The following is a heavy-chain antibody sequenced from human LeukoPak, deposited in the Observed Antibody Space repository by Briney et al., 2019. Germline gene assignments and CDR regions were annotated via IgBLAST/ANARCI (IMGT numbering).Heavy chain of an antibody. V-gene: IGHV3-74*01. CDR3: ARGLSGYSSSLGY. J-gene: IGHJ4*02. CDR1: GFTFSSYW. D-gene: IGHD6-6*01. CDR2: INSDGSST. Sequence: PGGSLRLSCAASGFTFSSYWMHWVRQAPGKGRVWVSRINSDGSSTSCADSVKGRFTISRDNAKNTLYLQMNSLRAEDTAVYFCARGLSGYSSSLGYWGQGTLVTVSS.